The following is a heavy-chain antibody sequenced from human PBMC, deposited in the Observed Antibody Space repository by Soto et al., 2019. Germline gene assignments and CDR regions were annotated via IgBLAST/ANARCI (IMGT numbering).Heavy chain of an antibody. J-gene: IGHJ6*02. D-gene: IGHD1-26*01. CDR2: VTANGGST. CDR1: GFTFSVYA. V-gene: IGHV3-23*01. Sequence: GGSLRLSCAATGFTFSVYAMTWVRQAPGKGLEWVSAVTANGGSTYSADSVKGRFTISRDNSKNTLYLQVNSLRAEDTAVYYCASKRPGPGRLIWGQGTTVTVSS. CDR3: ASKRPGPGRLI.